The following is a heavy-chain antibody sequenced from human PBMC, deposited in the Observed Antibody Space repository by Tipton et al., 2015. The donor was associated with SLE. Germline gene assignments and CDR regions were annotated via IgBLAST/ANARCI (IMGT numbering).Heavy chain of an antibody. D-gene: IGHD5-12*01. CDR2: IYTSGST. CDR1: GGSFSGHY. J-gene: IGHJ4*02. Sequence: TLSLTCAVFGGSFSGHYWSWIRQPAGKGLEWIGHIYTSGSTNYNPSLKSRVTISVDTSKNQFSLKLSSVTAADTAVYYCARGNIVASSFDYWGQGTLVTVSS. CDR3: ARGNIVASSFDY. V-gene: IGHV4-4*07.